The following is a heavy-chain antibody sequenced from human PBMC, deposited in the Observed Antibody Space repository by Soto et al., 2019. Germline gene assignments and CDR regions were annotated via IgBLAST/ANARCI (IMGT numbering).Heavy chain of an antibody. CDR3: ARVSVLPTYSSSWYSRGPRRLDH. D-gene: IGHD6-13*01. Sequence: ASVKVSCKASGYTFTGYYMHWVRQAPGQGLEWMGWINPNSGGTDYAQKFQGRVTMTRDTSISTAYMELSRLRSDDTAVYYCARVSVLPTYSSSWYSRGPRRLDHWGQGTLVTVS. V-gene: IGHV1-2*02. CDR2: INPNSGGT. CDR1: GYTFTGYY. J-gene: IGHJ4*02.